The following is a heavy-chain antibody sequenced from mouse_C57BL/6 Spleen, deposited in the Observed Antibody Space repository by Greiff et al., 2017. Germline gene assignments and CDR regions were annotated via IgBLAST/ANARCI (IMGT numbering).Heavy chain of an antibody. CDR3: ARDDGHGDYAMDY. CDR1: GYTFTSYW. CDR2: IHPNSGST. Sequence: VQLQQPGAELVKPGASVKLSCKASGYTFTSYWMHWVKQRPGQGLEWIGMIHPNSGSTNYNEKFKSEATLTVDKSSSTAYMQLSSLTSEDSAVYYCARDDGHGDYAMDYWGQGTSVTVSS. J-gene: IGHJ4*01. V-gene: IGHV1-64*01. D-gene: IGHD2-3*01.